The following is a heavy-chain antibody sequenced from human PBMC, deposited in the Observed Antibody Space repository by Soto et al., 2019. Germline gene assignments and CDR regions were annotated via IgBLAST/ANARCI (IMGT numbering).Heavy chain of an antibody. CDR2: IYYSGST. D-gene: IGHD3-22*01. Sequence: PSETLSLTCTVSGGSISSSSYYWGWIRQPPGKGLEWIGSIYYSGSTYYNPSLQSRVTISVDTSKNQFSLKLSSVTAADTAVYYCARRGYYDSRGYYYDESFDYWGQGTLVTVSS. V-gene: IGHV4-39*01. J-gene: IGHJ4*02. CDR1: GGSISSSSYY. CDR3: ARRGYYDSRGYYYDESFDY.